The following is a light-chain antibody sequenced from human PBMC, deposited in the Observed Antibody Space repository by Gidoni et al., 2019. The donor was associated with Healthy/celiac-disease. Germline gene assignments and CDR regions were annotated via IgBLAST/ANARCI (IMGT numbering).Light chain of an antibody. Sequence: EIVLTQDPGTLSLSPGERATLSCRASQSVSSSYLAWYQQKPGQAPRLLIYGASSRATGIPDMFSGSGSGTDFTLTISRLEPEDFAVYYCQQYGSSPITFXXXTRLEIK. J-gene: IGKJ5*01. CDR3: QQYGSSPIT. CDR1: QSVSSSY. V-gene: IGKV3-20*01. CDR2: GAS.